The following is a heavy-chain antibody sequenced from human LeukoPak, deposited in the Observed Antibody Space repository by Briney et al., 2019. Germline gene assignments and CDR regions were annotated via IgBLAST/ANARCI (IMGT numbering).Heavy chain of an antibody. V-gene: IGHV1-2*04. J-gene: IGHJ4*02. CDR1: GYTFTDYY. CDR2: INPKSGGT. CDR3: ARDSTPTYYSGTYYFEY. Sequence: ASVKVSCKASGYTFTDYYIHWVRQAPGQGLEWMGRINPKSGGTNYAQNFQGWVTMTRDTSISTAYMELSRLKSDDTAVYYCARDSTPTYYSGTYYFEYWGQGTLVTVSS. D-gene: IGHD1-26*01.